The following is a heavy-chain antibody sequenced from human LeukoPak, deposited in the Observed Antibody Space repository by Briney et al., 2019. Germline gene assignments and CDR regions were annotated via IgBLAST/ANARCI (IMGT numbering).Heavy chain of an antibody. J-gene: IGHJ4*02. CDR3: ARDDYGDYSFDY. CDR1: AGFISSNSYY. CDR2: MYNSGST. D-gene: IGHD4-17*01. Sequence: SETLSLTCTVSAGFISSNSYYWGWIRQPPGKGLEWIGNMYNSGSTYYNPSLKSRVTISVDTSKNQFSLKLSSVTAADTAVYYCARDDYGDYSFDYWGQGTLVTVSS. V-gene: IGHV4-39*07.